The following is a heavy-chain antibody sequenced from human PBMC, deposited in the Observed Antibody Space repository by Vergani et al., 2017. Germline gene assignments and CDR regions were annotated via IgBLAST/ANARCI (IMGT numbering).Heavy chain of an antibody. D-gene: IGHD6-19*01. V-gene: IGHV1-8*01. CDR2: MNPNSGNT. J-gene: IGHJ6*02. CDR1: GYTFTSYD. Sequence: QVQLVQSGAEVKKPGASVKVSCKASGYTFTSYDINWVRQATGQGLEWMGWMNPNSGNTGYAQKFQGRVTMTRNTSISTAYLELSSLRSEDTAVYYCARDVAGTRYYYYGMDVWGQGTTVTVSS. CDR3: ARDVAGTRYYYYGMDV.